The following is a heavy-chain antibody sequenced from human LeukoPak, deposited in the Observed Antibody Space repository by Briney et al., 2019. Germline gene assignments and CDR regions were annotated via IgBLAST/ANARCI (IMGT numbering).Heavy chain of an antibody. CDR1: GFTFSTYS. CDR2: ISSSSSTI. V-gene: IGHV3-48*01. J-gene: IGHJ4*02. CDR3: THYDILTGYDY. D-gene: IGHD3-9*01. Sequence: PGGSLRLSCAASGFTFSTYSMNWVRQAPGKGLEWVSYISSSSSTIYYADSVKGRFTISRDNAKNSLYLQMNSLRAEDTAVYYCTHYDILTGYDYWGQGTLVTVSS.